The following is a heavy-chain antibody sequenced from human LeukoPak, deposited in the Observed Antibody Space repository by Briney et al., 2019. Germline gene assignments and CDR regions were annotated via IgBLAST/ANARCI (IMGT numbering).Heavy chain of an antibody. D-gene: IGHD3-10*01. V-gene: IGHV1-46*01. Sequence: GASVKVSCKASGYTFTNHYLHWVRRAPGQGLLWMGVIYPTGGTTTYAHDFQGRVTMTRDTSATTAYMELSGLRSDDTAVYYCARDREDYYGAGTYYKHAFDLWGQGTMVIVSS. J-gene: IGHJ3*01. CDR3: ARDREDYYGAGTYYKHAFDL. CDR2: IYPTGGTT. CDR1: GYTFTNHY.